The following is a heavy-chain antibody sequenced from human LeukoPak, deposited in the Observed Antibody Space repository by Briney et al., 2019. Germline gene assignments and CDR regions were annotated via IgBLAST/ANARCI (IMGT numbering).Heavy chain of an antibody. V-gene: IGHV3-30-3*01. CDR3: ARGWRTAAHFDY. Sequence: GRSLRLSCAASGFTFSSYAMHWVRQAPGKGLEWVAVISYDGSNKYYADSVKGRFTISRDNSKNTLYLQMNSLRAEDTAVYYCARGWRTAAHFDYWGQGTLVTVSS. CDR2: ISYDGSNK. CDR1: GFTFSSYA. D-gene: IGHD1-14*01. J-gene: IGHJ4*02.